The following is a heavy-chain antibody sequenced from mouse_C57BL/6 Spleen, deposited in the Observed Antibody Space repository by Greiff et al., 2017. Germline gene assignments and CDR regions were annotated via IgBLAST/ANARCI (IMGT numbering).Heavy chain of an antibody. D-gene: IGHD1-1*02. V-gene: IGHV1-54*01. CDR1: GYAFTNYL. J-gene: IGHJ3*01. Sequence: QVQLQQSGAELVRPGTSVKVSCKASGYAFTNYLIEWVKQRPGQGLEWIGVINPGSGGTNYNEKFKGKATLTADKSSSTAYMQLSSLTSEDSAVYFCARGVGAGFAYWGQGTLVTVSA. CDR2: INPGSGGT. CDR3: ARGVGAGFAY.